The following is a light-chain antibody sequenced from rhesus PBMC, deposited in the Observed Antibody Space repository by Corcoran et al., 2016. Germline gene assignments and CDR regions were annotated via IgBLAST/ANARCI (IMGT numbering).Light chain of an antibody. CDR1: NSDIGGYNS. J-gene: IGLJ1*01. V-gene: IGLV2-32*02. Sequence: QAALTQPSSVSGSPGQSATISCAGTNSDIGGYNSVSWYQHYPGTAPKLRIYEVSKRPSGVSDRFFGSKSGNTASLTISGLQAEDEADYYCSSYAGSNTYIFGTGTRLTVL. CDR2: EVS. CDR3: SSYAGSNTYI.